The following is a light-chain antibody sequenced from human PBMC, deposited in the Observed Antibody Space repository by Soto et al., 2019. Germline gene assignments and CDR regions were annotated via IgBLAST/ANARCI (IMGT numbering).Light chain of an antibody. CDR1: QSVSSSSY. CDR3: QQYTGPPTT. Sequence: EIMLTQSPGTLSLSPGERATLSCRASQSVSSSSYLAWYQQRPGQAPRLLIYGASSRATGIPDRFSGSGSGTDFTLTITRLEPEDSAVYFCQQYTGPPTTFGQGTRLEI. CDR2: GAS. V-gene: IGKV3-20*01. J-gene: IGKJ5*01.